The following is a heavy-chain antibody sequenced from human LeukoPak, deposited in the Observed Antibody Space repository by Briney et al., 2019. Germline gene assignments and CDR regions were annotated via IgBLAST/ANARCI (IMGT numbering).Heavy chain of an antibody. CDR2: ISGSGGST. Sequence: GGSLRLSCAASGFTFSSYAMSWVRQAPGKGLEWVSAISGSGGSTYYADSVKGRFTISRDNSKNTLYLQMSSLRAEDTAVYYCVKDVVRGYDSSGYYSLGSYYFGYWGQGTLVTVSS. J-gene: IGHJ4*02. V-gene: IGHV3-23*01. CDR3: VKDVVRGYDSSGYYSLGSYYFGY. CDR1: GFTFSSYA. D-gene: IGHD3-22*01.